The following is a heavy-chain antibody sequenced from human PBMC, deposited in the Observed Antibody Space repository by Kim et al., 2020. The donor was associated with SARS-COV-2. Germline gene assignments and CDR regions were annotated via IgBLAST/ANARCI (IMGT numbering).Heavy chain of an antibody. CDR1: GFTFSSYG. CDR2: ISYDGSNK. Sequence: GGSLRLSCAASGFTFSSYGMHWVRQAPGKGLEWVAVISYDGSNKYYADSVKGRFTISRDNSKNTLYLQMNSLRAEDTAVYYCARDWDTAMVTVHYGMDVWGQGTTVTVSS. D-gene: IGHD5-18*01. J-gene: IGHJ6*02. CDR3: ARDWDTAMVTVHYGMDV. V-gene: IGHV3-33*05.